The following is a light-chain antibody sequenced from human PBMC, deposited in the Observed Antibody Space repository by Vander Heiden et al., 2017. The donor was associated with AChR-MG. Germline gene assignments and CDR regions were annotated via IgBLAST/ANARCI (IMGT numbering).Light chain of an antibody. CDR1: QSVSSTY. J-gene: IGKJ4*01. Sequence: EVVLTQSPGTLSLSPGERVTLSCRASQSVSSTYLAWYQQKPGQAPSLLIYGTSSRATGIPDRFSGSMSGTDFTLTISRLEPEDFAVYYCQQDGTSPFTFGGGTKVEIK. V-gene: IGKV3-20*01. CDR2: GTS. CDR3: QQDGTSPFT.